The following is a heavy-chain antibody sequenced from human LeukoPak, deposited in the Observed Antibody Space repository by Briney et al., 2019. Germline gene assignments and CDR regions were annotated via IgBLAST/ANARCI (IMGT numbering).Heavy chain of an antibody. CDR3: TRPSLYCSGGSCYSEFDY. V-gene: IGHV3-73*01. CDR1: GFTFSGSA. CDR2: XXXXANSYAT. J-gene: IGHJ4*02. D-gene: IGHD2-15*01. Sequence: GGSLRLSCAASGFTFSGSAMHWVRQASGKGXXXXXXXXXXANSYATAYAASXXGRFTXSRDDSKNTAYLQMNSLKTEDTAVYYCTRPSLYCSGGSCYSEFDYWGQGTLVTVSS.